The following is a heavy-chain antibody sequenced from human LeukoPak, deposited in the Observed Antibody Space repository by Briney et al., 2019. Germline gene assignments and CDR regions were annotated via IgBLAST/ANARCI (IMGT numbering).Heavy chain of an antibody. V-gene: IGHV3-13*01. CDR2: IGTAGEI. D-gene: IGHD3-10*01. J-gene: IGHJ5*02. Sequence: PGGSLRLSCAASGFTFSSYDIHWVRQATGKGLEWVSGIGTAGEIYYPGSVKGRFTISRENAKNSLYLQMNSLRAGDTAVYYCARDRVAVTMVRGLIKTSNWFDPWGQGTLVTVSS. CDR3: ARDRVAVTMVRGLIKTSNWFDP. CDR1: GFTFSSYD.